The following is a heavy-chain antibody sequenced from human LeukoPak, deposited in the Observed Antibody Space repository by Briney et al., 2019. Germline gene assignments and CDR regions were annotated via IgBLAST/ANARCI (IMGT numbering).Heavy chain of an antibody. J-gene: IGHJ4*02. Sequence: GGSLTLSCAASGFTFSSYSMNCVRHAPGKGLEWVSYISSSSSTIYYADSVKGRFTISRDNAKNSMYLQMNSLRAEDTAVYYCARGRPGNYWGQGTLVTVSS. CDR3: ARGRPGNY. V-gene: IGHV3-48*01. CDR2: ISSSSSTI. CDR1: GFTFSSYS.